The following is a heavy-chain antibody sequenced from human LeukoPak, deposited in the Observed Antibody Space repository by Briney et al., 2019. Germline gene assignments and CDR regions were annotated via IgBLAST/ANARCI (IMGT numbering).Heavy chain of an antibody. D-gene: IGHD2-2*02. Sequence: PSETLSLTCTVSGGSISSGSYYWGWIRQPAGKGLEWIGRIYTSGSTNYNPSLKSRVTISVDTSKNQFSLKLSSVTAADTAVYYCARESLDIVVVPAAIREYNWFDPWGQGTLVTVPS. V-gene: IGHV4-61*02. CDR1: GGSISSGSYY. CDR3: ARESLDIVVVPAAIREYNWFDP. J-gene: IGHJ5*02. CDR2: IYTSGST.